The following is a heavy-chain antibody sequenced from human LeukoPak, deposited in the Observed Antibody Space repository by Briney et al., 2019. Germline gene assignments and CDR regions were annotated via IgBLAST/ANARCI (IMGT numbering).Heavy chain of an antibody. Sequence: GGSLRLSCAASGFTFSSYGMHWVRQAPGKGLEWVAVISYDGSNKYYADSVKGRFTISRDNSKNTLYLQMNNLRAEDTAVYYCAKDGEDIVVVPAAKGDYYYGMDVWGKGTTVTVSS. V-gene: IGHV3-30*18. J-gene: IGHJ6*04. CDR1: GFTFSSYG. CDR3: AKDGEDIVVVPAAKGDYYYGMDV. D-gene: IGHD2-2*01. CDR2: ISYDGSNK.